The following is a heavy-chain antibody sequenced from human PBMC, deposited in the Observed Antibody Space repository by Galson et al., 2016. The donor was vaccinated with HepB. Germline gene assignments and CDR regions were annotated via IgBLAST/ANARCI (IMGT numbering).Heavy chain of an antibody. V-gene: IGHV3-7*04. J-gene: IGHJ6*03. Sequence: SLRLSCAASGFTFSRYWMSWVRQTPGKGLEWVANVNQDGRKKNYVDSVKGRFTISRDNARNSLDLQMNNLRVDDTAVYYCARVEARSLEWLFDSFYYYMDVWGTGTTVIVSS. D-gene: IGHD3-3*01. CDR1: GFTFSRYW. CDR3: ARVEARSLEWLFDSFYYYMDV. CDR2: VNQDGRKK.